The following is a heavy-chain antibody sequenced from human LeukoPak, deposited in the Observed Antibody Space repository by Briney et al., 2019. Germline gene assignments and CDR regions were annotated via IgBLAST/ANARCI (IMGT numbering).Heavy chain of an antibody. V-gene: IGHV3-53*01. CDR2: IYSGGAI. CDR3: ARRPGN. D-gene: IGHD1-14*01. Sequence: GGSLRLSCAASGFTFSSYWMSCLRQAPGKGLEWVSLIYSGGAIRYADSVKGRFTISRDSSKNTLFLQMNDLTVEDTARYYCARRPGNWGQGILVTVSS. J-gene: IGHJ4*02. CDR1: GFTFSSYW.